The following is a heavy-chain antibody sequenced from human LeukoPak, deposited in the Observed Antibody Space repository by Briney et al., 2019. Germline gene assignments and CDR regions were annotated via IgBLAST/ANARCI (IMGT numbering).Heavy chain of an antibody. V-gene: IGHV3-66*01. CDR3: ARGQGTVPNNCFDP. CDR1: GFTVSNNY. J-gene: IGHJ5*02. CDR2: IYTGGTT. D-gene: IGHD4-17*01. Sequence: GGSLRLSCAASGFTVSNNYMSWVRQAPGKGLEWVSVIYTGGTTYYADSVKGRFTISRDNSKNTLYLQMNSLRAEDTAVYYCARGQGTVPNNCFDPWGQGTRVTVSS.